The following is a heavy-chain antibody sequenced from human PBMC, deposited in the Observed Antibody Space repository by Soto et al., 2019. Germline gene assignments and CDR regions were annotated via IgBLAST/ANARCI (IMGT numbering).Heavy chain of an antibody. Sequence: TGGSLRLSYAASGFTFSSYSMNWVRQAPGKGLEWVSYISSSGSNIYYADSVKGRFTISRDNAKNSLYLQMNSLRAEDTAVYYCARYSGYVFDYWGQGTLVTVSS. V-gene: IGHV3-21*05. CDR1: GFTFSSYS. D-gene: IGHD5-12*01. CDR3: ARYSGYVFDY. J-gene: IGHJ4*02. CDR2: ISSSGSNI.